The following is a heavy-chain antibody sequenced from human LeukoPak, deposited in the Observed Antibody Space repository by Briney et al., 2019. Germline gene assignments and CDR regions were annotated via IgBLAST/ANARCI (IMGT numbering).Heavy chain of an antibody. CDR3: ARDRGELLGWFDP. V-gene: IGHV1-2*02. CDR1: GYTFTGYY. J-gene: IGHJ5*02. CDR2: INPNSGGT. D-gene: IGHD1-26*01. Sequence: GAPVKVSCKASGYTFTGYYMHWVRQAPGQGLEWMGWINPNSGGTNYAQKFQGRVTMTRDTSISTAYMELSRLRSDDTAVYYCARDRGELLGWFDPWGQGTLVTVSS.